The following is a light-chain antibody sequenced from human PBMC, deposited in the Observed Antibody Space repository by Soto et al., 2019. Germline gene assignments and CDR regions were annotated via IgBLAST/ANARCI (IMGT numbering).Light chain of an antibody. CDR2: AAS. V-gene: IGKV1-39*01. CDR3: QQSYSILWT. J-gene: IGKJ1*01. Sequence: DIEMTQSPSSLSVSVGDSVTINCRTSQSIATYLNWYQQKPGKAPKLLIYAASSLQSGVPSRFSGSGSGTEFTLTITSLRPDDFATYYCQQSYSILWTFGQGTKLEIK. CDR1: QSIATY.